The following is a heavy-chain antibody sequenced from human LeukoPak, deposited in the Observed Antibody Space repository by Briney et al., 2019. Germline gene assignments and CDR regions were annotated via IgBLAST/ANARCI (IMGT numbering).Heavy chain of an antibody. V-gene: IGHV3-21*01. CDR1: GFTFSSFS. Sequence: GGSLRLSCAASGFTFSSFSMNWFRQSPGKGLEWISSISSNNNYLHYADSVTGRFTISRDNAKNSLYLQMNSLRAEDTAVYYCTREDHSNYNYWGQGTLVTVSS. D-gene: IGHD4-11*01. CDR3: TREDHSNYNY. J-gene: IGHJ4*02. CDR2: ISSNNNYL.